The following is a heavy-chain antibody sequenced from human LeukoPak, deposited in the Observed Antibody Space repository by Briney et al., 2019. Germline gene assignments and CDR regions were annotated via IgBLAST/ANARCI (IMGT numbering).Heavy chain of an antibody. CDR3: ARGREYYGSGSLDY. J-gene: IGHJ4*02. D-gene: IGHD3-10*01. CDR1: GFIVSNYS. CDR2: ISSSSSTI. Sequence: PGGSLRLSCAASGFIVSNYSMNWVRQAPGKGLEWVSYISSSSSTIYYADSVKGRFTISRDNAKNSLYLQMNSLRAEDTAVYYCARGREYYGSGSLDYWGQGTLVTVSS. V-gene: IGHV3-48*01.